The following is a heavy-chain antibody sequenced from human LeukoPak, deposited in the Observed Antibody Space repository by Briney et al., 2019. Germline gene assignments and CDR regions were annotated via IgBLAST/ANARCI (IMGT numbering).Heavy chain of an antibody. CDR3: ARDPGSSSFDY. V-gene: IGHV3-7*01. CDR2: IDQDGSVR. J-gene: IGHJ4*02. D-gene: IGHD6-13*01. Sequence: GGSLRLSCVASGFTFSSFWMSWVRQAPGKGLGFVANIDQDGSVRNYVDSVKGRFIISRDNAKNSLYLQMDSLRAEDTAVYFCARDPGSSSFDYWGLGPPVTVSS. CDR1: GFTFSSFW.